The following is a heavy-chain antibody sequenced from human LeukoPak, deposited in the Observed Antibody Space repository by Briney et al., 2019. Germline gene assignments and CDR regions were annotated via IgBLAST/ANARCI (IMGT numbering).Heavy chain of an antibody. J-gene: IGHJ6*03. V-gene: IGHV1-18*01. CDR3: ARIYCSSTSCYRSPHYYYMDV. Sequence: GASVKVSCKASGYTFTSYAISWVRQAPGQGLEWMGWISAYNGNTNYAQKFQGRVTMTKDTSTSTAYMELRSLRSDDTAVYYCARIYCSSTSCYRSPHYYYMDVWGKGTTVTVSS. CDR1: GYTFTSYA. CDR2: ISAYNGNT. D-gene: IGHD2-2*02.